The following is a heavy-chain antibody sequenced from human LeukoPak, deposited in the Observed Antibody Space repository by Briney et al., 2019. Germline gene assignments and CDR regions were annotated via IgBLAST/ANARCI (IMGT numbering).Heavy chain of an antibody. CDR3: ARDYYDSSGYYLKYFQH. CDR1: GFTFSSYS. D-gene: IGHD3-22*01. V-gene: IGHV3-21*01. CDR2: IGSSSNYI. J-gene: IGHJ1*01. Sequence: GGSLRLSCVASGFTFSSYSMDWVRQAPGKGLEWVSCIGSSSNYIYYGDSVKGRFTISRDNAKNSLYLQMNSLRAEDTAVYYCARDYYDSSGYYLKYFQHWGQGTLVTVSS.